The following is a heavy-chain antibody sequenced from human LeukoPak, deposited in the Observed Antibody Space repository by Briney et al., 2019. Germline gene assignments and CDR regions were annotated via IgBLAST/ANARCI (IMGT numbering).Heavy chain of an antibody. CDR3: ARALSYSSGVHY. Sequence: TAGGSLRLSCAASGLTFSSYSMNLVRQAPGKGLEWVASISSSSGYIYYADSVKGRFTISRQHAKNSLYLQMTSLSAEDTAVYYCARALSYSSGVHYSGQVTLVTVSS. CDR1: GLTFSSYS. J-gene: IGHJ4*02. CDR2: ISSSSGYI. D-gene: IGHD6-19*01. V-gene: IGHV3-21*01.